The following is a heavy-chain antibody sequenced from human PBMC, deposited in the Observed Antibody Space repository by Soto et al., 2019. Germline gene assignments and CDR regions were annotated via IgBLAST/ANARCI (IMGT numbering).Heavy chain of an antibody. CDR3: ARLGYYDYVWDNWFDL. CDR2: IYYSGST. V-gene: IGHV4-39*01. CDR1: GGSISSSSYY. Sequence: PSETLSLTCSVSGGSISSSSYYWGCILHPPGKGLEGIGSIYYSGSTYYNPSLKSRVTISVDTSKNQFSLKLSSVTAADTAVYYCARLGYYDYVWDNWFDLWGQGILVTVSS. J-gene: IGHJ5*02. D-gene: IGHD3-16*01.